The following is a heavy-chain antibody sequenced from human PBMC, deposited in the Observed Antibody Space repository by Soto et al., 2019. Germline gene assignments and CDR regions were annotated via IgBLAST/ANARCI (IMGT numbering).Heavy chain of an antibody. CDR1: GGSFSGYY. V-gene: IGHV4-34*01. CDR2: INHSGST. J-gene: IGHJ6*02. Sequence: PSETLSLTCAVYGGSFSGYYWSWIRRPPGKGLEWIGEINHSGSTNYNPSLKSRVTISVDTSKNQFSLKLSSVTAADTAVYYCARKGLRYYGSGGYYKWGGNYYYGMDVWGQGPTVTVYS. CDR3: ARKGLRYYGSGGYYKWGGNYYYGMDV. D-gene: IGHD3-10*01.